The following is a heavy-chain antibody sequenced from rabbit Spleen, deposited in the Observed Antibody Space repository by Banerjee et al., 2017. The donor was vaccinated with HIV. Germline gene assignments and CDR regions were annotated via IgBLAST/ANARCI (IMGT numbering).Heavy chain of an antibody. J-gene: IGHJ3*01. Sequence: QEQLVESGGGLVQPEGSLTLTCTASGFSFSSSYWICWVRQAPGKGLEWIACIYGGSSGSTYYENWAKGRFTISKTSSATVTLQMTSLTVADTATYFCARCPGGGDYRLTRLDFWGPGTLVTVS. CDR2: IYGGSSGST. D-gene: IGHD2-1*01. CDR1: GFSFSSSYW. CDR3: ARCPGGGDYRLTRLDF. V-gene: IGHV1S45*01.